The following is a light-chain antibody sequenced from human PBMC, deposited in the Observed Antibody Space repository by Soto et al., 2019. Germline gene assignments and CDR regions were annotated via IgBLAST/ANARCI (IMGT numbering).Light chain of an antibody. V-gene: IGLV2-23*01. CDR2: EGS. CDR1: SSDVGSYNI. CDR3: CSYAGSSTVV. J-gene: IGLJ2*01. Sequence: QSALTQPASASGSPGQSITISCTGTSSDVGSYNIVSWYQQHPGKAPKLMIYEGSKRPSGVSNRFSGSKSGKTASLTISRLQAVDEADYCCCSYAGSSTVVFGEGTQLTVL.